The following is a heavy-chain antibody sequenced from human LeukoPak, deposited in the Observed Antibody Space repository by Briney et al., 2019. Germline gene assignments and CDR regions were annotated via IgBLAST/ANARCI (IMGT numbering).Heavy chain of an antibody. CDR2: ARDKAHSYTK. D-gene: IGHD6-19*01. V-gene: IGHV3-72*01. CDR3: ARGRVAVAGTPNLSHFDY. Sequence: PGGSLRLSCAASGFSFSDHYMDWVRQAPGKGLEWVGRARDKAHSYTKEYAASVKGRFTVSRDDSKNSLYLQMNSLRAEDTAVYYCARGRVAVAGTPNLSHFDYWGQGTLVTVSS. J-gene: IGHJ4*02. CDR1: GFSFSDHY.